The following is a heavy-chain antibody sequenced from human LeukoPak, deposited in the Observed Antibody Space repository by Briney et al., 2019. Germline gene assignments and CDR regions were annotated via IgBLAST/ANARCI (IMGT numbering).Heavy chain of an antibody. CDR2: IYTSGST. Sequence: SETLSLTCAVYGGSFSGYYWSWIRQPPGKGLEWIGRIYTSGSTNYNPSLKSRVTMSVDTSKNQFSLKLSSVTAADTAVYYCARDSVLRGLYYYYMDVWGKGFTVTISS. J-gene: IGHJ6*03. D-gene: IGHD2-15*01. V-gene: IGHV4-59*10. CDR3: ARDSVLRGLYYYYMDV. CDR1: GGSFSGYY.